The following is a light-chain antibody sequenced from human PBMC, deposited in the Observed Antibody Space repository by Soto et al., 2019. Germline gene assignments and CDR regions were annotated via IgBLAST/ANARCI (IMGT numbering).Light chain of an antibody. CDR3: SSYSISTAYL. Sequence: QSALTQPASVSGSPGQSITISCTGTSSDVGGYDYVSWYQLHPGKAPKLMVFEVSNRPSGVSYRFSGSKSGNTASLTISGLQAEDEADYFCSSYSISTAYLFGXGXXLTVL. CDR1: SSDVGGYDY. V-gene: IGLV2-14*01. J-gene: IGLJ1*01. CDR2: EVS.